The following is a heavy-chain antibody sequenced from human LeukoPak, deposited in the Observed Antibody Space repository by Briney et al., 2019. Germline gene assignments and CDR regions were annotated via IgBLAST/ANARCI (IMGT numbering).Heavy chain of an antibody. CDR2: INHSGST. J-gene: IGHJ4*02. CDR1: GGSFSGYY. V-gene: IGHV4-34*01. D-gene: IGHD3-3*01. CDR3: ARRVVELNIYNY. Sequence: SETLSLTCAVYGGSFSGYYWTWIRQPPGKWLEWIGEINHSGSTNYNPSLKSRVTISVDTSKNQFSLKLSSVTAADTAVYYCARRVVELNIYNYWGQGTLVTVSS.